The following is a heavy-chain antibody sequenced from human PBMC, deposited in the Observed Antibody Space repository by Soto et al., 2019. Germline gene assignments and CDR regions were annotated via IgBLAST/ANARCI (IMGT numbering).Heavy chain of an antibody. V-gene: IGHV4-59*01. J-gene: IGHJ3*02. Sequence: SETLSLTCTVSSGSISGYYWSWIRQPPGKGLEWIGHIYYSGSTNYNPSLKSRVTISVDTSKNQFSLKLSSVTAADTAVYYCARAFKGGNYYDAFDIWGQGTMVTVSS. D-gene: IGHD2-21*02. CDR1: SGSISGYY. CDR2: IYYSGST. CDR3: ARAFKGGNYYDAFDI.